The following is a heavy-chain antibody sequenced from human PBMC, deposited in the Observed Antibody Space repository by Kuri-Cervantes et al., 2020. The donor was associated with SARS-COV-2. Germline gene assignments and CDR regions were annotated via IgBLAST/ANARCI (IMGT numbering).Heavy chain of an antibody. J-gene: IGHJ4*02. CDR1: GFTFSSYG. V-gene: IGHV3-49*04. CDR2: IRSKAYGGTT. CDR3: TRSNFETTPNYYDSSGLDY. Sequence: GESLKISCAASGFTFSSYGMHWVRQAPGKGLEWVGFIRSKAYGGTTEYAASVKGRFTISRGDSKSIAYLQMNSLKTEDTAVYYCTRSNFETTPNYYDSSGLDYWGQRTLVTVSS. D-gene: IGHD3-22*01.